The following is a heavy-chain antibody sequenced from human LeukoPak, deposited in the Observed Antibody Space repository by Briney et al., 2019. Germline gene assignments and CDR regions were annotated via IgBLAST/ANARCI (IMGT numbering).Heavy chain of an antibody. D-gene: IGHD2/OR15-2a*01. CDR2: INSDGSWT. Sequence: QPGGSLRLSCAASGNYWTHWVRRAPGKGLVWVSHINSDGSWTSYADSVKGRFTISKDNAKNTVYLQMNSLRAEDTAVYYCVSFYETYWGRGTLVTVSS. J-gene: IGHJ4*02. CDR1: GNYW. CDR3: VSFYETY. V-gene: IGHV3-74*01.